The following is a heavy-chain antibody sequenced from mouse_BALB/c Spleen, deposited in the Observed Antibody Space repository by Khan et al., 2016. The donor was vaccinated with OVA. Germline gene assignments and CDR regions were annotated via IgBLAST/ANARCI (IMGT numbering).Heavy chain of an antibody. CDR3: ASHLTGSFAY. CDR2: INRYGYYT. V-gene: IGHV5-6*01. CDR1: GFTFSAYG. Sequence: EVELVESGGDLVRPGGSLKLSCAASGFTFSAYGMSWVRQSPDKRLEWVATINRYGYYTYYPDSLKGRFIFSRDNAKNTLYLHMRSLKSEDTAMYYCASHLTGSFAYWGQGTLVTVSA. D-gene: IGHD4-1*01. J-gene: IGHJ3*01.